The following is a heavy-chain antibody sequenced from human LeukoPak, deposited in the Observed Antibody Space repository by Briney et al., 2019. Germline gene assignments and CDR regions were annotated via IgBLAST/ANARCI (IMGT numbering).Heavy chain of an antibody. D-gene: IGHD3-16*01. CDR3: STYIMGFGGDY. CDR2: IIRKTDGERT. Sequence: GGSLRLSCAASGLTFSNAWMTWVRQAPGKGLEWIGRIIRKTDGERTHYAASVKDRFTISKDDSKNTVYLQMNSLTSEDTAVYYCSTYIMGFGGDYWGQGTQVTVSS. CDR1: GLTFSNAW. V-gene: IGHV3-15*01. J-gene: IGHJ4*02.